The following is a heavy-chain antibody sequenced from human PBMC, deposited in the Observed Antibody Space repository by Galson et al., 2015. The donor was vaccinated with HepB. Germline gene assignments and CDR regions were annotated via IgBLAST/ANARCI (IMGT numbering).Heavy chain of an antibody. CDR2: ISYDGSDK. CDR3: ARDRYYDSSGYYSAEYFQH. J-gene: IGHJ1*01. CDR1: GFTFSSYA. Sequence: SLRLSCAASGFTFSSYAMHWVRQAPGKGLEWVAVISYDGSDKYYADSVKGRFTISRDNSKNTLYLQMNSLRAEDTAVYYCARDRYYDSSGYYSAEYFQHWGQGTLVTVSS. V-gene: IGHV3-30-3*01. D-gene: IGHD3-22*01.